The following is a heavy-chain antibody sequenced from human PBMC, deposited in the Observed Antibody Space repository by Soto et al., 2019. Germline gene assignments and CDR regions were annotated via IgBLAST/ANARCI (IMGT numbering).Heavy chain of an antibody. CDR1: GFTFTSYA. CDR3: ARARIGAAGTKYYFDY. J-gene: IGHJ4*02. Sequence: EVQLVESGGGLVQPGGSLRLSCAASGFTFTSYAVLWVRQAPGKGLEFVASISSTGATIYYGDSVNGRVTISRDNSKSTVYLQMGSLKAEDTAVYYCARARIGAAGTKYYFDYWGRGTLVTVSS. CDR2: ISSTGATI. D-gene: IGHD6-13*01. V-gene: IGHV3-64*07.